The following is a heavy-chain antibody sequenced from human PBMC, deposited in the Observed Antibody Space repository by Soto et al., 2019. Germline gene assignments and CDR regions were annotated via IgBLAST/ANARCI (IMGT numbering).Heavy chain of an antibody. V-gene: IGHV1-2*04. J-gene: IGHJ6*02. D-gene: IGHD2-2*01. CDR3: ARGYCSSTSCQYYYYYGMHV. CDR2: INPNSGGT. Sequence: ASVKVSCKASGYTFTGYYMHWVRQAPGQGLEWMGWINPNSGGTNYAQKFQGWVTMTRDTSISTAYMELGRLRSDDTAVYYCARGYCSSTSCQYYYYYGMHVRGQGTTVTVSS. CDR1: GYTFTGYY.